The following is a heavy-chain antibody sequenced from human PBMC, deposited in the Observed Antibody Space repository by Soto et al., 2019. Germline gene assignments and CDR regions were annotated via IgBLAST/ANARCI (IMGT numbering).Heavy chain of an antibody. CDR1: GYTFTSYG. CDR2: ISPYNGNT. CDR3: SRDLGRLTIYRTCFDP. Sequence: ASVKVSCKASGYTFTSYGIRWVRQAPGQGLEWMGWISPYNGNTNYAQKLQGRVTMTTDTATSTAYMELRSLRSDDPAVYYCSRDLGRLTIYRTCFDPWGQGTLVTVSS. V-gene: IGHV1-18*01. D-gene: IGHD3-9*01. J-gene: IGHJ5*02.